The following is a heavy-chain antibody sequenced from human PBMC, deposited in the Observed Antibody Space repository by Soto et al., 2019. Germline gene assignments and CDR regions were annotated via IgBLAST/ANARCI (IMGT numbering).Heavy chain of an antibody. CDR1: GGTFSSYA. Sequence: QVQLVQSGAEVKKPGSSVKVSCKASGGTFSSYAISWVRQAPGQGLEWMGGIIPIFGTANYAQKFQGRVTITADESTSTAYMELGSLRSEDTAVYYCARGFASTMVRGVIAPYDFDYWGQGTLVTVSS. D-gene: IGHD3-10*01. CDR2: IIPIFGTA. CDR3: ARGFASTMVRGVIAPYDFDY. V-gene: IGHV1-69*01. J-gene: IGHJ4*02.